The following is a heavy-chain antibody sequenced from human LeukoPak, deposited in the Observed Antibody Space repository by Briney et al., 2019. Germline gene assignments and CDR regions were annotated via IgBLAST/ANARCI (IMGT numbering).Heavy chain of an antibody. CDR2: IYYSGST. D-gene: IGHD3-22*01. CDR3: ARGSGLSSVPYYFDY. CDR1: GGSISSYY. V-gene: IGHV4-59*12. Sequence: SETLSLTCTVSGGSISSYYWSWIRQPPGKGLEWIGYIYYSGSTNYNPSLKSLVTISVDTSKNQFSLKLSSVTAADTAVYYCARGSGLSSVPYYFDYWGQGTLVTVSS. J-gene: IGHJ4*02.